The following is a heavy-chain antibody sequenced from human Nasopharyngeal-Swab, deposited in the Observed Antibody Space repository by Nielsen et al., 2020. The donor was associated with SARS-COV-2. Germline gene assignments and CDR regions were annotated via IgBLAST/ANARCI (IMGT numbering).Heavy chain of an antibody. J-gene: IGHJ6*03. D-gene: IGHD1-26*01. CDR1: GGSISSGGYY. CDR3: ARVETTSYYYYYYMDV. Sequence: SETLSLTCTVSGGSISSGGYYWSWIRQHPGKGLEWIGYIYYSGSTYYNPSLKSRVTISVDTSKNQFSLKLSSGTAADTAVYYCARVETTSYYYYYYMDVWGKGTTVTVSS. CDR2: IYYSGST. V-gene: IGHV4-31*03.